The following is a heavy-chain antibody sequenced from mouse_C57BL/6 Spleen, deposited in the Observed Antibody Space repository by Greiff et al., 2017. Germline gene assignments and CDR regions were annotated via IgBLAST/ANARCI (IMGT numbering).Heavy chain of an antibody. V-gene: IGHV1-64*01. D-gene: IGHD2-4*01. J-gene: IGHJ4*01. CDR3: AILYDYDGRRYAMDY. Sequence: QVQLQQSGAELVKPGASVKLSCKASGYTFTSYWMHWVKQRPGQGLEWIGMIHPNSGSTNYNEKFKSKATLTVDKSSSTAYMQLSSLTSEDSAVYYCAILYDYDGRRYAMDYWGQGTSVTVSS. CDR2: IHPNSGST. CDR1: GYTFTSYW.